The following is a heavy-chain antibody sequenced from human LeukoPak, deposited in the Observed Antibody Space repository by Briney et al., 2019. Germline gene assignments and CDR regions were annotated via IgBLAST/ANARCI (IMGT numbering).Heavy chain of an antibody. Sequence: GGSLRLSCKTSGFKFRDFDMDWVRQAPGKGLEWVAHISYDGTKEYYADSAKGRFSISRDNSQDTVYLQLSSLTTEDTARYYCVRDVAFWGQGTLIIVSS. V-gene: IGHV3-30*03. CDR1: GFKFRDFD. CDR3: VRDVAF. CDR2: ISYDGTKE. J-gene: IGHJ4*02.